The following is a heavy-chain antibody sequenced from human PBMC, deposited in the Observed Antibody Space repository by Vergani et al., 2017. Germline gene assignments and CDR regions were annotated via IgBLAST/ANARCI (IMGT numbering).Heavy chain of an antibody. CDR1: GFTFSSYG. D-gene: IGHD3-3*01. V-gene: IGHV3-33*01. J-gene: IGHJ4*02. CDR3: ARERRGVVTLDY. Sequence: QVQLMESGGGVVQPGRSLRLSCAVSGFTFSSYGMHWVRQAPGKGLEWVAVIWYDGSNKYYADSVKGRFTISRDNSKNTLYLQMSSLRAEDTAVYYCARERRGVVTLDYWGQGTLVTVSS. CDR2: IWYDGSNK.